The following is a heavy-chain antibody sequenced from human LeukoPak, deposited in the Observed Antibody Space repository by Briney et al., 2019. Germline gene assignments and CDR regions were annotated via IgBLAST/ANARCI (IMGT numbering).Heavy chain of an antibody. Sequence: ASVKVSCKASGYTYTAYYMHLVRQAAGQGLEWMGWINPNSGDTNSSQKLQDRVTLTRDTSISTAYMELSSLTSDDTAVYYCARAYGSGTSYHPDYWGQGTLVTVSS. CDR3: ARAYGSGTSYHPDY. D-gene: IGHD3-10*01. CDR2: INPNSGDT. V-gene: IGHV1-2*02. J-gene: IGHJ4*02. CDR1: GYTYTAYY.